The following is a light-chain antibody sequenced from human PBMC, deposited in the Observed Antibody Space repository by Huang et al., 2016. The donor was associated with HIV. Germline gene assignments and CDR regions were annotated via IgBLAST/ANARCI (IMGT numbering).Light chain of an antibody. CDR3: QQYYSIPG. CDR2: WAS. Sequence: DIVMTQSPDSLAVSLGERATIRCVSSQSVLSPSNNRNHLAWYQQKPRQPPKLLIYWASTRESGVPDRFRGSGSATDVTLTIDNLQAEDVALYFCQQYYSIPGFGQGTYVEV. V-gene: IGKV4-1*01. J-gene: IGKJ1*01. CDR1: QSVLSPSNNRNH.